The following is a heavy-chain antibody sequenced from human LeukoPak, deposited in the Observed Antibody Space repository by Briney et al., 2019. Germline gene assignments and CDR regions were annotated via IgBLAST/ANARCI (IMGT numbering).Heavy chain of an antibody. D-gene: IGHD2-8*01. V-gene: IGHV1-69*06. CDR1: GGTFSSYA. CDR2: IIPIFGTA. J-gene: IGHJ4*02. Sequence: GASVKVSCTASGGTFSSYAISWVRQAPGQGLEWMGGIIPIFGTANYAQKFQGRVTITADKSTSTAYMELSSLRSEDTAVYYCARDSNGYAFDYWGQGTLVTVSS. CDR3: ARDSNGYAFDY.